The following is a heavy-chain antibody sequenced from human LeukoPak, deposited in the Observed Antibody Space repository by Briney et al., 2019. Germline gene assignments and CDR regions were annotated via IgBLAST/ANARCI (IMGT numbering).Heavy chain of an antibody. Sequence: GGSLRLSCAASGITLRNSVIHWVRQAPDKGLEWVALISTDGNNTPYADSVKGRFTISKDNSKNTVYLQMNSLTTEDTAIYYCAREGHTSGRAGCFDYWGQGTLVTVSS. CDR2: ISTDGNNT. V-gene: IGHV3-30*04. CDR3: AREGHTSGRAGCFDY. CDR1: GITLRNSV. D-gene: IGHD3-22*01. J-gene: IGHJ4*02.